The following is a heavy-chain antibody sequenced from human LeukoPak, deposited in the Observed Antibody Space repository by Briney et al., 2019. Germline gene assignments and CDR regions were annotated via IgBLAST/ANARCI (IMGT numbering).Heavy chain of an antibody. V-gene: IGHV3-7*03. J-gene: IGHJ3*01. Sequence: GGSLRLFCAASGFTFSNYCMTWVRQTPGKGLEWVANIKQQDGGDTYYADSVKGRFTISRDNAKNTLFLQMNRLRGEDTAVYFCARDMGYYVGRDYQSQAGGVWGQGTMVIVSS. D-gene: IGHD3-3*01. CDR3: ARDMGYYVGRDYQSQAGGV. CDR1: GFTFSNYC. CDR2: IKQQDGGDT.